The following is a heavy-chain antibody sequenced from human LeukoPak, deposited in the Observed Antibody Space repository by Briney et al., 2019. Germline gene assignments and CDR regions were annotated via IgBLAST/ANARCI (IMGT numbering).Heavy chain of an antibody. CDR2: ISAYNGNT. Sequence: ASVKVPCKASGYTFTSYGISWVRQAPGQGLEGMGWISAYNGNTNYAQKLQGRVTMTTDTSTSTAYMELRSLRSDDTAVYYCASHYYDSSGYCHDAFDIWGQGTMVTVSS. J-gene: IGHJ3*02. CDR3: ASHYYDSSGYCHDAFDI. D-gene: IGHD3-22*01. V-gene: IGHV1-18*01. CDR1: GYTFTSYG.